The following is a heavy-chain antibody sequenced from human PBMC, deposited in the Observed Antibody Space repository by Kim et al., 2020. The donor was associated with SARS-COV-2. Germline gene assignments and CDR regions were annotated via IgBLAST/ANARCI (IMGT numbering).Heavy chain of an antibody. Sequence: GGSLRLSCTASGFTLNSYTMHWVRQAPGKGLEWVAAISYDGSYKYYADSVKGRFTISRDTSQNTLYLQMDSQRGDDTAVYYCVRGDWFDPCGQGTLV. V-gene: IGHV3-30*04. D-gene: IGHD3-16*01. CDR2: ISYDGSYK. CDR1: GFTLNSYT. CDR3: VRGDWFDP. J-gene: IGHJ5*02.